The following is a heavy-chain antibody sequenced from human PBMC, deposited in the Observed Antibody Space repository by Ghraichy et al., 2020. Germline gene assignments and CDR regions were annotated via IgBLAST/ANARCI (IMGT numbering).Heavy chain of an antibody. Sequence: IGEINHSGSTNYNQSLTSRVTLSVDTSKNQFSLKLSSVTAAATAVYYCASRPPPTTLYNWFDPWGQ. CDR3: ASRPPPTTLYNWFDP. J-gene: IGHJ5*02. CDR2: INHSGST. V-gene: IGHV4-34*01. D-gene: IGHD1-1*01.